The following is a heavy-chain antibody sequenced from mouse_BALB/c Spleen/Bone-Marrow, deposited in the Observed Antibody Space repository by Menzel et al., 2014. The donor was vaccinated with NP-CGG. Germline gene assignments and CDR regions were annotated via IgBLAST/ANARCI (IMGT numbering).Heavy chain of an antibody. D-gene: IGHD2-4*01. J-gene: IGHJ4*01. CDR2: IHYSGST. CDR1: GYSITSGYS. V-gene: IGHV3-1*02. CDR3: AGGYDYGYAMDY. Sequence: EVHLVESGPDLVKPSQSLSLTCTVTGYSITSGYSWHWIRQLPGNKLEWMGYIHYSGSTNYNPSLKSRISITRDTSKNQFFLQLNSVTTEDTATYYCAGGYDYGYAMDYWGQGTSVTVSS.